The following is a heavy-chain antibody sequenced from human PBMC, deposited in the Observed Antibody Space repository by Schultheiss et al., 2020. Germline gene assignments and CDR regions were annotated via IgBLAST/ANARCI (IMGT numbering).Heavy chain of an antibody. J-gene: IGHJ4*02. CDR2: INPNSGGT. Sequence: ASVKVSCKASGYTFTGYYMHWVRQAPGQGLEWMGWINPNSGGTNYAQKFQGWVTMTRDTSISTAYMELSRLRSDDTAVYYCARDQTGGYYDILTGYPKYYFDYWGQGTLVTGSS. CDR1: GYTFTGYY. D-gene: IGHD3-9*01. V-gene: IGHV1-2*04. CDR3: ARDQTGGYYDILTGYPKYYFDY.